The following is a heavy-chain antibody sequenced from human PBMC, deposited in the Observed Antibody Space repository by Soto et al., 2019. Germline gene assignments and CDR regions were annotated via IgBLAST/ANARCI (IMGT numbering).Heavy chain of an antibody. V-gene: IGHV4-59*12. CDR3: ARDIVVVPAAISGRYYYGMAV. CDR1: GGSISSYY. J-gene: IGHJ6*02. Sequence: SETLSLTCTVSGGSISSYYWSWIRQPPGKGLEWIGYIYYSGSTNYNPSLKSRVTISVDTSKNQFSLRLSSVTAADTAVYYCARDIVVVPAAISGRYYYGMAVWGQGTTVTVSS. CDR2: IYYSGST. D-gene: IGHD2-2*01.